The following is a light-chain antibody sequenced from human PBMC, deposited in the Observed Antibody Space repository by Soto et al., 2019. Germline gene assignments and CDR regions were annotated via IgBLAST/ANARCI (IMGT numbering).Light chain of an antibody. CDR2: DAS. CDR1: QSISRC. J-gene: IGKJ1*01. V-gene: IGKV1-5*01. CDR3: QQYKTYSVT. Sequence: DIQMTQSPSTLSASVGDRVTITCRASQSISRCLAWYQQKPGKAPKLLIYDASTLPTGVPSRFSGIESGTRFTLTISGLQPDDFATYFCQQYKTYSVTFGQGTKVEI.